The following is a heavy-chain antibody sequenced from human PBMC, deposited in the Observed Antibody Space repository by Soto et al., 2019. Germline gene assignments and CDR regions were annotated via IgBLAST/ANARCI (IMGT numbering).Heavy chain of an antibody. D-gene: IGHD6-6*01. V-gene: IGHV4-34*01. Sequence: PSETLSLSCSLYSGSLSGYYWSWIRQRPGKGLEWIGEISPSGTTNYSPSLKSRVSISVDTSKNQFSLNLTSLTAADTAVYYCARAPKVSGSAQTRPDFWGQGSLVTSPQ. J-gene: IGHJ4*02. CDR1: SGSLSGYY. CDR3: ARAPKVSGSAQTRPDF. CDR2: ISPSGTT.